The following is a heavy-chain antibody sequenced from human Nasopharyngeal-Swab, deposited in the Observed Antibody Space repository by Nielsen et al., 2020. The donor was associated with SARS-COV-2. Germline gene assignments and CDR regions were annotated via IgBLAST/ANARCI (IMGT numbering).Heavy chain of an antibody. CDR3: VRGSYGHYDS. Sequence: LTCAASGFTFSNYAMNWVRQAPGKGLEWVSSISPTSDYIYYAESVKGRFTISRDNAKNSLFLQMNSLRAEETAIYYCVRGSYGHYDSWGQGALITVSS. CDR1: GFTFSNYA. V-gene: IGHV3-21*06. D-gene: IGHD4-17*01. J-gene: IGHJ5*01. CDR2: ISPTSDYI.